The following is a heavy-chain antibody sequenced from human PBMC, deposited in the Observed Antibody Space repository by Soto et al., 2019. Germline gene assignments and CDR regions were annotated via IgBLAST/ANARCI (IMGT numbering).Heavy chain of an antibody. D-gene: IGHD2-2*01. Sequence: QVQLQESGPGLVKPSETLSLTCTVSGGSVNSGAYSWSWIRQPPGKGLQWIGYISYNGNTRYNPSLNSRVALSVDTSQNQFSRNLSSVPAADPAVYYCARELAPAVLRLYYFDSWGQGTLGTVSS. CDR2: ISYNGNT. CDR1: GGSVNSGAYS. V-gene: IGHV4-61*08. CDR3: ARELAPAVLRLYYFDS. J-gene: IGHJ4*02.